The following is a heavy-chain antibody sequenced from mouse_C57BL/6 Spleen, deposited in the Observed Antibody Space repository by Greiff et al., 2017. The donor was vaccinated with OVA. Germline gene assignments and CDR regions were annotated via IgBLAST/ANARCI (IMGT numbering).Heavy chain of an antibody. CDR1: GFSLTSYA. D-gene: IGHD1-1*01. CDR2: IWTGGGT. J-gene: IGHJ2*01. Sequence: VNVVESGPGLVAPSQSLSITCTVSGFSLTSYAISWVRQPPGKGLEWLGVIWTGGGTNYNSALKSRLSISKDNSKSQVFLKMNSLQTDDTARYYCARNYYGSSYEYCFDYWGQGTTLTVSS. V-gene: IGHV2-9-1*01. CDR3: ARNYYGSSYEYCFDY.